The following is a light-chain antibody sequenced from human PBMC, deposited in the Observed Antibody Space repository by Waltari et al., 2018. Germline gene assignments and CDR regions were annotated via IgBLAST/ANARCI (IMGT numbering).Light chain of an antibody. V-gene: IGLV1-40*01. CDR3: QSYDNSLDGSTV. CDR2: ENT. J-gene: IGLJ1*01. Sequence: QSVLTQPPSVSGVPGQRVTISCTGSSSTVGAGYDVPRYQQLPGTAPKLLIYENTNRPAGVPDRFSGYKSGTSASLAITGLRAEDEADYYCQSYDNSLDGSTVFGTGTKVTVL. CDR1: SSTVGAGYD.